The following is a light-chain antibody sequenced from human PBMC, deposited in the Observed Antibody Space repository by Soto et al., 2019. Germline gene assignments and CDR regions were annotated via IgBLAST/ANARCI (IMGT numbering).Light chain of an antibody. CDR3: QVRDSSSDHVV. CDR2: YDS. CDR1: NVGSKS. J-gene: IGLJ3*02. Sequence: SYELTQPPSVSVAPGKTARITCGGNNVGSKSVHWYQQKPGQAPVLVIYYDSDRPSGIPERFSGSNSGNTATLTISRVEAGDEADYYCQVRDSSSDHVVFGGGTKLTFL. V-gene: IGLV3-21*04.